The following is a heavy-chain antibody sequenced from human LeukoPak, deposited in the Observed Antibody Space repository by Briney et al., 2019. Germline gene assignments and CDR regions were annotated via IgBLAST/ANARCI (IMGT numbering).Heavy chain of an antibody. CDR1: GYSFTSYW. J-gene: IGHJ4*02. V-gene: IGHV5-51*01. CDR3: ARGRDFGELPYLFDY. Sequence: GESLKISCKGSGYSFTSYWIGWVRQMPGKGLEWMGIIYPGDSDTRYSPSFQGQVTISADKSISTAYLQWSSLKASDTAMYYCARGRDFGELPYLFDYWGQGTLVTVSS. D-gene: IGHD3-10*01. CDR2: IYPGDSDT.